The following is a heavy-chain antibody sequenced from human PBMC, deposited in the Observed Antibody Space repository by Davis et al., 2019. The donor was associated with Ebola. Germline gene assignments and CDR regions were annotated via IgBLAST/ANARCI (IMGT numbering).Heavy chain of an antibody. CDR3: ARIQRSFWSGYRPVLLFDY. Sequence: SGPTLVKPTETLTLTCTVSGFSLSNARMGVSWIRQPPGKALEWLAHIFSNDEKSYSTSLKSRLTISKDTSKSQVVLTMTNMDPVDTATYYCARIQRSFWSGYRPVLLFDYWGQGTLVTVSS. J-gene: IGHJ4*02. V-gene: IGHV2-26*01. CDR1: GFSLSNARMG. D-gene: IGHD3-3*01. CDR2: IFSNDEK.